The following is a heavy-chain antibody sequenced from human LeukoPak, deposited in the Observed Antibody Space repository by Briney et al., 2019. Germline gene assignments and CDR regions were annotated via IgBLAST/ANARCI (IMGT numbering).Heavy chain of an antibody. CDR3: ARTTQTHYYGSGSSFDI. V-gene: IGHV1-18*01. CDR1: GYTFTSYG. Sequence: ASVKVSCKASGYTFTSYGISWVRQAPGQGLEWMGWTSAYNGNTNYAQKLQGRVTMTTDTSTSTAYMELRSLRSDDTAVYYCARTTQTHYYGSGSSFDIWGQGTMVTVSS. J-gene: IGHJ3*02. CDR2: TSAYNGNT. D-gene: IGHD3-10*01.